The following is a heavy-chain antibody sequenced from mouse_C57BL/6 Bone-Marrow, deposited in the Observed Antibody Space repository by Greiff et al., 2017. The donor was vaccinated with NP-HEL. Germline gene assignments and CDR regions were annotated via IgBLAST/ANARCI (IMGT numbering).Heavy chain of an antibody. J-gene: IGHJ3*01. D-gene: IGHD2-3*01. V-gene: IGHV5-4*01. Sequence: EVQLVESGGGLVKPGGSLKLSCAASGFTFSSYAMSWVRQTPEKRLEWVATISDGGSYTYYPDNVKGRFTISRDNAKNNLYLQMSHLKSEDTAMYYCARERHYDGTRGFAYWGQGTLVTVSA. CDR2: ISDGGSYT. CDR1: GFTFSSYA. CDR3: ARERHYDGTRGFAY.